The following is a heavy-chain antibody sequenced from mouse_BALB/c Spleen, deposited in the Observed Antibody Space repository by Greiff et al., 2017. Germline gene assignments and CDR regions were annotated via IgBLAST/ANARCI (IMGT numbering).Heavy chain of an antibody. V-gene: IGHV2-6-7*01. CDR3: ARDRRGYRYDDRDYYAMDY. CDR2: IWGDGST. J-gene: IGHJ4*01. D-gene: IGHD2-14*01. Sequence: QVQLKESGPGLVAPSQSLSITCTVSGFSLTGYGVNWVRQPPGKGLEWLGMIWGDGSTDYNSALKSRLSISKDNSKSQVFLKMNSLQTDDTARYYCARDRRGYRYDDRDYYAMDYWGQGTSVTVSS. CDR1: GFSLTGYG.